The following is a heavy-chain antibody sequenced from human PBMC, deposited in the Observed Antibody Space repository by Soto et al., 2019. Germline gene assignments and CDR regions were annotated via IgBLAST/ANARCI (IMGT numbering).Heavy chain of an antibody. CDR3: ARDPGYRTTWHQAFDI. Sequence: QVQLVQSGAEVKKPGASVKVSCKASGYTFTSYGISWVRQAPGQGPEWMGRISTYNGNTNYVQKLQGRVTMTTDTSTNTAYMELRSLRYDDTAVYYCARDPGYRTTWHQAFDIWGQGTMVTVSS. D-gene: IGHD5-12*01. CDR2: ISTYNGNT. J-gene: IGHJ3*02. V-gene: IGHV1-18*01. CDR1: GYTFTSYG.